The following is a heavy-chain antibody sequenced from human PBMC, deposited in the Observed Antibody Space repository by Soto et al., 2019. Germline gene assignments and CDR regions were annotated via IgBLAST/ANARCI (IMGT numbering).Heavy chain of an antibody. D-gene: IGHD3-10*01. CDR3: AHRREIYGAGSYYVDP. CDR2: IFWDDDK. V-gene: IGHV2-5*02. J-gene: IGHJ5*02. CDR1: GFSLSTWGVG. Sequence: QITLKESGPTLVKPTQTLTLTCTFSGFSLSTWGVGVGWIRQPPGKALEWLALIFWDDDKRYSPSLKSRLTITXXTXKNXVVLTMTNLDPVDTATYYCAHRREIYGAGSYYVDPWGQGTLVTVSS.